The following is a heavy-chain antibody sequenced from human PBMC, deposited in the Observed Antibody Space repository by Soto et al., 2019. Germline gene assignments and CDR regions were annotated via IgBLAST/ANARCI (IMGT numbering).Heavy chain of an antibody. D-gene: IGHD2-15*01. Sequence: SETLSLTCTVSGGSITGYYWNWIRQPPGKGLEWIGYMYNSGSTSYNPSLKSRVTMSGDTSKNQFSLKLSSVTAADTAVYYCARVGHCSGDNCYWSLDYWGQGTLVTVSS. CDR1: GGSITGYY. CDR2: MYNSGST. V-gene: IGHV4-59*01. J-gene: IGHJ4*02. CDR3: ARVGHCSGDNCYWSLDY.